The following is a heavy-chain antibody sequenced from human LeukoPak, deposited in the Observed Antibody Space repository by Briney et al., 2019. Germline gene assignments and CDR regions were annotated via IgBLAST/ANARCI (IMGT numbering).Heavy chain of an antibody. CDR3: ARVWQRFVYFDP. CDR2: LYYSGSA. V-gene: IGHV4-39*01. J-gene: IGHJ5*02. CDR1: GGSISSSRYY. Sequence: SSETLSLTCTVSGGSISSSRYYWAWIRQSPGKGLEWIGSLYYSGSAYYNPSLKSRVTISVDTSKSQFSLRLSSVTAADTAVYYCARVWQRFVYFDPWGPGTLFTVSS. D-gene: IGHD5/OR15-5a*01.